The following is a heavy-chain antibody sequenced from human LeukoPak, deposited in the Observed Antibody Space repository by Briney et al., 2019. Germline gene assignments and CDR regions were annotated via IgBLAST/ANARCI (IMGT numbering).Heavy chain of an antibody. J-gene: IGHJ4*02. CDR3: ARDPYYDSSGYKIPSPYCFDY. CDR2: IYHSGST. V-gene: IGHV4-30-2*01. CDR1: GGSISSGGYY. Sequence: PSETLSLTCTVSGGSISSGGYYWSWIRQPPGKGLEWIGYIYHSGSTYYNPSLKSRVTISVDRSKNQFSLKLSSVTAADTAVYYCARDPYYDSSGYKIPSPYCFDYWGQGTLVTVSS. D-gene: IGHD3-22*01.